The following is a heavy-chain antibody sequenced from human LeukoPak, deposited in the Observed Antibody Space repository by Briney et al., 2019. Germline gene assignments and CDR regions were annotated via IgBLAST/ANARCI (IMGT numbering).Heavy chain of an antibody. CDR1: GFSFSSHA. J-gene: IGHJ4*02. V-gene: IGHV3-23*01. CDR3: AKGGLGIQLWSFDY. CDR2: ISGSGGST. D-gene: IGHD5-18*01. Sequence: GGSLRLSCAASGFSFSSHAMSWVRQAPGEGLEWVSAISGSGGSTYYADSVKGRFTISRDNSKNTLYLQMNSRRAEDTAVYYCAKGGLGIQLWSFDYWGQGTLVTVSS.